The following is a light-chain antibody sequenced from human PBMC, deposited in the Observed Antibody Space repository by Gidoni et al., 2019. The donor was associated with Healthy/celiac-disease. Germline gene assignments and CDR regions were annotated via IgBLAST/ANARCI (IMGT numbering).Light chain of an antibody. V-gene: IGLV2-14*03. J-gene: IGLJ3*02. CDR3: SSYTSSSTRV. CDR2: DVS. Sequence: QSALTQPASVSGSPGQSITISCTGTSRDVGGYNYVSWYHHPPGKAPKLMIYDVSNRPSGVSNRFSGSKSGNTASLTISGLQAEDEADYYCSSYTSSSTRVFGGGTKLTVL. CDR1: SRDVGGYNY.